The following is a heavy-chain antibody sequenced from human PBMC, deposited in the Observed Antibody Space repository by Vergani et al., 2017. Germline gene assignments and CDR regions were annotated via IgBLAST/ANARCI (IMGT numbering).Heavy chain of an antibody. CDR1: GFTFSSYE. CDR2: ISSSGSTI. Sequence: EVQLVESGGGLVQPGGSLRLSCAASGFTFSSYEMNWVRQAPGKGLDWVSYISSSGSTIYYADSVKGRFAISRDNAKNSLYLQMNSRRAEYTAVYYCARDLATVTPFDYWGQGILVTVSS. D-gene: IGHD4-11*01. J-gene: IGHJ4*02. V-gene: IGHV3-48*03. CDR3: ARDLATVTPFDY.